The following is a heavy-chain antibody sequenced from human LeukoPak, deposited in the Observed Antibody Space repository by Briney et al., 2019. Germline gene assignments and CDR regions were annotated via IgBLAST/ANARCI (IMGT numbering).Heavy chain of an antibody. CDR3: ARDTGYYGSGSFIAPNWFDP. CDR1: GFPFSSYW. J-gene: IGHJ5*02. CDR2: IKQDGSKK. V-gene: IGHV3-7*01. Sequence: GGSLRLSCVASGFPFSSYWMTWVRQAPGKGLEWVANIKQDGSKKSYVDPVKGRFTISRDNSKNTLYLQMNSLRAEDTAVYYCARDTGYYGSGSFIAPNWFDPWGQGTLVTVSS. D-gene: IGHD3-10*01.